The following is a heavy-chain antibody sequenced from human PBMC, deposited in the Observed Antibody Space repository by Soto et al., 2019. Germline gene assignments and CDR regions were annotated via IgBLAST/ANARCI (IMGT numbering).Heavy chain of an antibody. Sequence: PGGSLRLSCAASGFTFSSYWMHWVRQAPGKGLVWVSRINSDGSSTSYADSVKGRFTISRDNAKNTLYLQMNSLRAEDTAVYYCAGLYYDFWRDPEYYYLDVWGKGTTVTVSS. CDR1: GFTFSSYW. D-gene: IGHD3-3*01. J-gene: IGHJ6*03. V-gene: IGHV3-74*01. CDR3: AGLYYDFWRDPEYYYLDV. CDR2: INSDGSST.